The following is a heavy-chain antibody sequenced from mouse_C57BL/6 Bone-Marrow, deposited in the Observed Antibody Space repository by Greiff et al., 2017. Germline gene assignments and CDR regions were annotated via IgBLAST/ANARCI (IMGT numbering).Heavy chain of an antibody. CDR2: ISYDGSN. CDR3: ARGGPTVVADY. Sequence: DVQLQESGPGLVKPSQSLSLSCSVTGYSITSGYYWNWIRQFPGNKLEWMGYISYDGSNNYNPSLKNRISITRDTSKNQFFLKLNSVTTEDAATYYCARGGPTVVADYWGQGTTLTVSS. CDR1: GYSITSGYY. D-gene: IGHD1-1*01. V-gene: IGHV3-6*01. J-gene: IGHJ2*01.